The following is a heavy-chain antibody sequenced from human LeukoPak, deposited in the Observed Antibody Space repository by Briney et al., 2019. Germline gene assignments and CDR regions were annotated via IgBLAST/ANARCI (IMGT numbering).Heavy chain of an antibody. CDR2: IYYTGDM. Sequence: PSETLSLTCTVSGGSITSSSYFWGWVRQPPGKGLEWIGSIYYTGDMHYNPSLKSRVSFSLDTSKNQYSLRLTSVTAADTAVYYCAVDFGSHRIVYWGQGSLVTVSS. V-gene: IGHV4-39*01. D-gene: IGHD3-3*01. CDR1: GGSITSSSYF. CDR3: AVDFGSHRIVY. J-gene: IGHJ4*01.